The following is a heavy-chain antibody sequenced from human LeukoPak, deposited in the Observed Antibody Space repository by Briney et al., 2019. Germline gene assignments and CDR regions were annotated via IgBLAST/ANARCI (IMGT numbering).Heavy chain of an antibody. Sequence: ASVKVSCKASGYTFITYAMYWVRQAPGQRLEWMGWINAGNGNTKYSHKFQGRVTITRDTSASTGYMKVSSLTSEDAAVYYCARGSSSWMDYWGQGTLVTVSS. V-gene: IGHV1-3*01. CDR3: ARGSSSWMDY. D-gene: IGHD6-13*01. CDR1: GYTFITYA. J-gene: IGHJ4*02. CDR2: INAGNGNT.